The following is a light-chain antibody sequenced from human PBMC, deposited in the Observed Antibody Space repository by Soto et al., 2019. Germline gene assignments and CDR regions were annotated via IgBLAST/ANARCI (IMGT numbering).Light chain of an antibody. Sequence: AIRMTQSPSSFSASTGYRVTITCRASQGISSYLAWYQQKPGKAPKLLIYAASSLQSGVPSRFSGSGSGTDFTLTISSLQPEDFATYYCQQSYSTPFTFGPGTEVDIK. CDR2: AAS. V-gene: IGKV1-8*01. CDR1: QGISSY. CDR3: QQSYSTPFT. J-gene: IGKJ3*01.